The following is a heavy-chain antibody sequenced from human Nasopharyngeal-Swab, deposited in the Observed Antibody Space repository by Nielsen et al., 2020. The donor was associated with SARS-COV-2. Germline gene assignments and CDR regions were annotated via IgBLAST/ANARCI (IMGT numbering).Heavy chain of an antibody. CDR1: GFTFSSYA. J-gene: IGHJ4*02. V-gene: IGHV3-23*01. CDR2: ISGSGGST. D-gene: IGHD2-2*02. Sequence: GGALRLSCAASGFTFSSYAMSWVRQAPGKGLEWVSAISGSGGSTYYEDSVKGRFTISRDNSKNTLYLQMNSLRAEDTAVYYCAKGYCSSTSCYNVFDYWGQGTLVTVSS. CDR3: AKGYCSSTSCYNVFDY.